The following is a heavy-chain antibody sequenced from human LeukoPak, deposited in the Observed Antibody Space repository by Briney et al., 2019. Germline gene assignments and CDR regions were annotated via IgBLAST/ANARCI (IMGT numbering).Heavy chain of an antibody. V-gene: IGHV3-7*03. CDR3: ARKHDYGDAFDI. CDR2: IKQDGSEK. J-gene: IGHJ3*02. Sequence: GGSLRLSCTTSGFTFSSYWMSWVRQAPGKGLEWVANIKQDGSEKYYVDSVKGRFTISRDNAKNSLYLQMNSLRAEDTALYYCARKHDYGDAFDIWGQGTMVTVSS. D-gene: IGHD4-17*01. CDR1: GFTFSSYW.